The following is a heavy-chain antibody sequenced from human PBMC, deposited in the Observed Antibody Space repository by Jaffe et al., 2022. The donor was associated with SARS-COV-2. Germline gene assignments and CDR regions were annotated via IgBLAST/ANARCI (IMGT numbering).Heavy chain of an antibody. CDR2: ISSSSSTI. Sequence: EVQLVESGGGLVQPGGSLRLSCAASGFTFSSYSMNWVRQAPGKGLEWVSYISSSSSTIYYADSVKGRFTISRDNAKNSLYLQMNSLRAEDTAVYYCARDPDWSTGYWGQGTLVTVSS. CDR3: ARDPDWSTGY. CDR1: GFTFSSYS. J-gene: IGHJ4*02. D-gene: IGHD3-9*01. V-gene: IGHV3-48*01.